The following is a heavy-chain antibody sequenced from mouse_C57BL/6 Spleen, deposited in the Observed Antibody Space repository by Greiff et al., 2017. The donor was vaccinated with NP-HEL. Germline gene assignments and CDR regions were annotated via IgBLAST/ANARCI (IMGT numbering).Heavy chain of an antibody. D-gene: IGHD4-1*01. CDR3: ARSGTGYAMDY. V-gene: IGHV7-3*01. Sequence: EVKLMESGGGLVQPGGSLSLSCAASGFTFTDYYMSWVRQPPGKALEWLGFIRNKANGYTTEYSASVKGRFTISRDNSQSILYLQMNALRAEDSATYYCARSGTGYAMDYWGQGTSVTVSS. CDR2: IRNKANGYTT. J-gene: IGHJ4*01. CDR1: GFTFTDYY.